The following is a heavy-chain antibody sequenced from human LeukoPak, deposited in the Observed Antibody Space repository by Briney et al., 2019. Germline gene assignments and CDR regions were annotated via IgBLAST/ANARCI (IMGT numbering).Heavy chain of an antibody. CDR1: GGSFSGYY. V-gene: IGHV4-34*01. J-gene: IGHJ6*03. Sequence: PSETLSLTCAVYGGSFSGYYWSWIRQPSGKGLEWIGEINHSGSTNYNPSLKSRVTISVDTSKNQFSLKLSSVTAADTAVYYCARTTEAHSWQTRYYSYYTDVWGKGTTVTVSS. CDR3: ARTTEAHSWQTRYYSYYTDV. D-gene: IGHD6-13*01. CDR2: INHSGST.